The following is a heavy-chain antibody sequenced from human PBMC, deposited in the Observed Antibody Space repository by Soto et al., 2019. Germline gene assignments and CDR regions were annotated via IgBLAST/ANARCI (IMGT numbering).Heavy chain of an antibody. Sequence: GGSLRLSCAASGFTFSDYYMSWIRQAPGKGLEWISYISDSASYTDFVDSVKGRFTISRDNADNSLYLQMHSLRAEDTAVYYCAKVYGPQEYYFDYWGQGTLVTVSS. J-gene: IGHJ4*02. CDR1: GFTFSDYY. V-gene: IGHV3-11*06. CDR3: AKVYGPQEYYFDY. CDR2: ISDSASYT. D-gene: IGHD3-10*01.